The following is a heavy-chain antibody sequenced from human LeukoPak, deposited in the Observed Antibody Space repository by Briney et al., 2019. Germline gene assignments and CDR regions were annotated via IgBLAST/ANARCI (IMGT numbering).Heavy chain of an antibody. CDR2: ISWNSGSI. V-gene: IGHV3-9*01. CDR3: AKDVTYSSSWYYIDY. J-gene: IGHJ4*02. Sequence: GGSLRLSCAASGFTFDDYAMHWVRQAPGKGLEWVSGISWNSGSIGYADSVKGRFTISRDNAKNSLYLQMNSLRAEDTALYYCAKDVTYSSSWYYIDYWGLGTLVTVSS. CDR1: GFTFDDYA. D-gene: IGHD6-13*01.